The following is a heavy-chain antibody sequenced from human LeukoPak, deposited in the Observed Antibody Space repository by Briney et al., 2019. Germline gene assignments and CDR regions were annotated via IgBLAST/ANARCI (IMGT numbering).Heavy chain of an antibody. CDR2: IIPIFGTA. V-gene: IGHV1-69*13. CDR3: ARATYYYDSSGYSLFGY. D-gene: IGHD3-22*01. Sequence: ASVKVSCKASGGTFSSYAISWVRQAPGQGLERMGGIIPIFGTADYAQKFQGRVTITADESTSTAYMELSSLRSEDTAVYYCARATYYYDSSGYSLFGYWGQGTLVTVSS. CDR1: GGTFSSYA. J-gene: IGHJ4*02.